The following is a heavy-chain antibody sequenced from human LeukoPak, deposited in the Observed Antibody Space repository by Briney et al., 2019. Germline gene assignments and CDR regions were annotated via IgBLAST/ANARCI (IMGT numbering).Heavy chain of an antibody. J-gene: IGHJ4*02. CDR1: GFTFDDYT. V-gene: IGHV3-43*01. CDR2: ISWDGGST. CDR3: AKDYGDYLGPDY. Sequence: GGSLRLSCVASGFTFDDYTMHWVRQAPGKGLEWVSLISWDGGSTYYADSVKGRFTISRDNSKNSLYLQMNSLRTEDTALYYCAKDYGDYLGPDYWGQGTLVTVSS. D-gene: IGHD4-17*01.